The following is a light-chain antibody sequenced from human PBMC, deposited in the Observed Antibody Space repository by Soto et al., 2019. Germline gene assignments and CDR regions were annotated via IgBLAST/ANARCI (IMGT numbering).Light chain of an antibody. CDR2: DVT. CDR1: SSDVGGYNH. V-gene: IGLV2-14*03. J-gene: IGLJ7*01. Sequence: QSALTQPASVSGSPGQSITISCTGTSSDVGGYNHVSWYQQHPGKAPKVMIYDVTNRPSGVSNRFSGSKSGNTASLTISGLQAEDEADYYCSSYTSSTTPVVFGGGTQLTVL. CDR3: SSYTSSTTPVV.